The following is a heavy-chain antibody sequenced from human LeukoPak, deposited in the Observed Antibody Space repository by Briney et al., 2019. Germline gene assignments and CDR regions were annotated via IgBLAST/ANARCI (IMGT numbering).Heavy chain of an antibody. CDR1: GGSISSGGYY. V-gene: IGHV4-31*03. CDR3: AREAGGRFDP. J-gene: IGHJ5*02. Sequence: PSETLSLTCTVSGGSISSGGYYWSWIRQHPGKGLEWIGYIYYSGSTYYNPSLKSRVTISVDTSKNQFSLKLSSVTAADTAAYYCAREAGGRFDPWGQGTLVTVSS. CDR2: IYYSGST. D-gene: IGHD3-10*01.